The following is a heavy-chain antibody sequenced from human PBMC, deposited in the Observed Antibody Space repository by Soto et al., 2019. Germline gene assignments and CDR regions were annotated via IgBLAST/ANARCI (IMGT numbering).Heavy chain of an antibody. CDR1: GGSFSPYF. Sequence: QVQLQQWGAGLLKPSETLSLTCAVYGGSFSPYFWSWIRQPPGKGLEWIGEINHSGSTNYNPSLTRQATLSVDTSKNQVSLKLTSVTAADTAVYYCARLASGWQYYYFDVWGRGTPVTVSS. D-gene: IGHD6-19*01. V-gene: IGHV4-34*01. J-gene: IGHJ2*01. CDR3: ARLASGWQYYYFDV. CDR2: INHSGST.